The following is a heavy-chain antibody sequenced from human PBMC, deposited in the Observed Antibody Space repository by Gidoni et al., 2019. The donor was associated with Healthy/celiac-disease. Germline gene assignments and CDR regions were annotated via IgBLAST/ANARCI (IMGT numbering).Heavy chain of an antibody. Sequence: EVQLVESGGGLVKPGGSLRLTCAASGFTFSSSSMNWVRQAPGKVLEWCSSISSRSSYIYYEDSLKGRFTISRDNAKNSLFLQMTSLRAEDTAVYYCARDYYDSSGYYYYWGQVTLVTVSS. V-gene: IGHV3-21*01. D-gene: IGHD3-22*01. CDR2: ISSRSSYI. CDR1: GFTFSSSS. J-gene: IGHJ4*02. CDR3: ARDYYDSSGYYYY.